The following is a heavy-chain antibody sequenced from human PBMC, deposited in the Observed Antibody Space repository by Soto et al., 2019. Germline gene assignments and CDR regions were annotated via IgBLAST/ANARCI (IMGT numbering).Heavy chain of an antibody. J-gene: IGHJ3*02. CDR3: ARAGYYDSSGYDGFDI. Sequence: QVQLVQSGAEVKKPGASVKVSCKASGYTFTTYYMHWIRQAPGQGLEWMGIRDPRAGSTSHAQKFQGRVTMTRDTSTSTVYMDLRSLRSEDTAVYYCARAGYYDSSGYDGFDIWGQGTMVTVSS. D-gene: IGHD3-22*01. CDR2: RDPRAGST. CDR1: GYTFTTYY. V-gene: IGHV1-46*01.